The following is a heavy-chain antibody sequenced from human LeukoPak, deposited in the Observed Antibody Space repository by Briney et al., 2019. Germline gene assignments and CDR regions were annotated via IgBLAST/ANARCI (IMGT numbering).Heavy chain of an antibody. CDR3: AELGITMIGGV. V-gene: IGHV3-48*03. J-gene: IGHJ6*04. Sequence: SLRPSCAASGFTFSRYEMNSVRQAPGKGLEWVSYISSSGSTIYYADSVKGRFTISRDNAKNSLYLQMNSLRAEDTAVYYCAELGITMIGGVWGKGTTVTIAS. CDR2: ISSSGSTI. CDR1: GFTFSRYE. D-gene: IGHD3-10*02.